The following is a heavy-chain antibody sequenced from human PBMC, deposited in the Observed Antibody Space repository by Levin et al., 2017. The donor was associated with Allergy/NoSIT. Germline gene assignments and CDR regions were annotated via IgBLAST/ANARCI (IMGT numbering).Heavy chain of an antibody. Sequence: GESLKISCAASGFTFSSYGMHWVRQAPGKGLEWVAVISYDGSNKYYADSVKGRFTISRDNSKNTLYLQMNSLRAEDTAVYYCAKDPGGYYYGMDVWGQGTTVTVSS. V-gene: IGHV3-30*18. D-gene: IGHD3-10*01. CDR3: AKDPGGYYYGMDV. J-gene: IGHJ6*02. CDR2: ISYDGSNK. CDR1: GFTFSSYG.